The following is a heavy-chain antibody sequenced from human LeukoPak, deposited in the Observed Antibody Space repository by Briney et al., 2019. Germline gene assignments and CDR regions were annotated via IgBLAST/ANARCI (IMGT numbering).Heavy chain of an antibody. CDR2: INPNSGGT. J-gene: IGHJ6*02. V-gene: IGHV1-2*02. D-gene: IGHD6-19*01. CDR3: ARNMGSGWYWDYYYGMDV. Sequence: ASVKVSCKASGYTFTGHYMHWVRQAPGQGLEWMGWINPNSGGTNYAQKFQGRVTMTRDTSISTAYMELSRLGSDDTAVYYCARNMGSGWYWDYYYGMDVWGQGTTVTVSS. CDR1: GYTFTGHY.